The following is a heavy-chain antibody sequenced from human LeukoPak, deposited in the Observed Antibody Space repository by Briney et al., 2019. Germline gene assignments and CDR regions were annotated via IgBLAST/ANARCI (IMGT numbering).Heavy chain of an antibody. Sequence: PSETLSLTCTVSGGSISSYYWSWIRQPPGKGLEWIGYIYYSGSTNYNPSLKSRVTISVDTSKNQFSLKLSSVTAADTAVYYCASSYYYDSSGYYRPVFDAFDIWGQGTMVTVSS. J-gene: IGHJ3*02. V-gene: IGHV4-59*01. CDR3: ASSYYYDSSGYYRPVFDAFDI. CDR1: GGSISSYY. CDR2: IYYSGST. D-gene: IGHD3-22*01.